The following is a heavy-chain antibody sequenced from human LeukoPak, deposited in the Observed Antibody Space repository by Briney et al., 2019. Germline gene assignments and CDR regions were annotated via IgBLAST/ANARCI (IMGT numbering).Heavy chain of an antibody. CDR3: ARHGSSITIFGYYGMDV. J-gene: IGHJ6*02. D-gene: IGHD3-3*01. Sequence: PSETLSLTCTVSGGSISSYYWSWIRPPPGKGLEWIVYIYYSGSTNYNPSLKSRVTISVDTSKNQFSLKLSSVTAADTAVYYCARHGSSITIFGYYGMDVWGQGTTVTVSS. CDR2: IYYSGST. V-gene: IGHV4-59*08. CDR1: GGSISSYY.